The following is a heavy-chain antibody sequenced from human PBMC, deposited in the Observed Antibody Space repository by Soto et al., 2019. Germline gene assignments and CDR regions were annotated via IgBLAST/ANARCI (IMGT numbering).Heavy chain of an antibody. Sequence: SETLSLTCAVNGGSFSAYYWSWIRQPPGKGLEWIGDIHQSGSTYYNPSLKSRVTISVDTSKNQFSLKLSSVTAADTAVYYCASLENGELRSLSWGQGTLVTVSS. CDR3: ASLENGELRSLS. CDR2: IHQSGST. J-gene: IGHJ4*02. D-gene: IGHD1-7*01. V-gene: IGHV4-34*01. CDR1: GGSFSAYY.